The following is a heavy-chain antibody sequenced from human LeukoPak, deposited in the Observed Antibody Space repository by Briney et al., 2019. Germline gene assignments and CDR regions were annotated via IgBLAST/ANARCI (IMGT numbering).Heavy chain of an antibody. CDR3: ARGYGDLGY. V-gene: IGHV4-34*01. J-gene: IGHJ4*02. D-gene: IGHD4-17*01. Sequence: TSETLSLTCAVYGGSFSGYYWSWIRQPPGKGLEWIGSIYYSGSTYYNPSLKSRVTISVDTSKNQFSLKLSSVTTADTAVYYCARGYGDLGYWGQGTLVTVSS. CDR1: GGSFSGYY. CDR2: IYYSGST.